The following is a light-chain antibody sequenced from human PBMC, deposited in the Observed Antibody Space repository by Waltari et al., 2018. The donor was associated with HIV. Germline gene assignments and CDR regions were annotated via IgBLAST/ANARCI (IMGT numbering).Light chain of an antibody. J-gene: IGKJ1*01. V-gene: IGKV3-20*01. CDR2: GAS. CDR1: QSVRSRS. CDR3: QQYGSSQT. Sequence: DIVLTQSPGTLSLSPGERATLSCRASQSVRSRSLAWYQQKPGQAPRLLIYGASTRATGIPDRFIGSGSGTDFTLTISRLEPEDFAVYYCQQYGSSQTFGQGTKVEIK.